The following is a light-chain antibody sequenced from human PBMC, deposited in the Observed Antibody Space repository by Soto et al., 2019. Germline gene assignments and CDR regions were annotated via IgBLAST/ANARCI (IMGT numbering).Light chain of an antibody. V-gene: IGLV1-40*01. CDR1: SSNIGAGYD. CDR2: DNR. Sequence: QSVLTQPTSVSGAPGQRVTIPCTGSSSNIGAGYDVHWYQQLPGTAPKLLIYDNRQRPSGVPDRVSGSKSGTSASLAITGLQAEDEADYLCPSYDSSLSGWVFGGGTKLTVL. J-gene: IGLJ3*02. CDR3: PSYDSSLSGWV.